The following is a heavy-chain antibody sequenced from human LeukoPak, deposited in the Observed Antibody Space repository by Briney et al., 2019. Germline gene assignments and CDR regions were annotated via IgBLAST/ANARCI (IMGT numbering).Heavy chain of an antibody. CDR2: INPNSGGT. V-gene: IGHV1-2*02. D-gene: IGHD3-10*01. Sequence: ASVKVSCKASGYTFTGYYMHWVRQAPGQGLEWMGWINPNSGGTNYAQKFQGRVTMTRDTSISTAYMELRSLRSDDTAVYYCARLGPALYGSGSYGDIYYYYYMDVWGKGTTVTVSS. CDR3: ARLGPALYGSGSYGDIYYYYYMDV. J-gene: IGHJ6*03. CDR1: GYTFTGYY.